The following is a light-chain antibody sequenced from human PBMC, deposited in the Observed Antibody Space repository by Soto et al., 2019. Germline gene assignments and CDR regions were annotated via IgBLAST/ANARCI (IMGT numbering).Light chain of an antibody. CDR1: SSDVGGYNY. V-gene: IGLV2-14*01. J-gene: IGLJ2*01. Sequence: QSVLTQPASVSGSPGQSITISCTGTSSDVGGYNYVSWYQQHPGKAPKLMISEVNNRPSGVSNRFSGSKSGNTASLTISGLQAEDEADYYCSSYTSSSTLDVVFGGGTKLTVL. CDR2: EVN. CDR3: SSYTSSSTLDVV.